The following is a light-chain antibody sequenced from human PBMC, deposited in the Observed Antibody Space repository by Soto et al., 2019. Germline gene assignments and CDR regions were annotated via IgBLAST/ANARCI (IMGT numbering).Light chain of an antibody. V-gene: IGKV1-5*01. J-gene: IGKJ1*01. CDR3: QQYQSDTWT. CDR2: DAS. CDR1: QSISSW. Sequence: DIQMTQSPSTLSASVGDRVTITCRAGQSISSWLAWYQQKPGKAPKLLIYDASALPRGVPSRFSGSGSGTKFTLTIASLQPDDFATYYCQQYQSDTWTFGQGTKVDI.